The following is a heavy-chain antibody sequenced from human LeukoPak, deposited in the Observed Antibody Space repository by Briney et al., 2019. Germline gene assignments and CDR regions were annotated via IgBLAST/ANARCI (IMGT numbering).Heavy chain of an antibody. Sequence: GGSLRLSCAGTGFTFSNYWWNWVRKAPGKGLEWVANIKEDGSRINYVDSVKGRFTISRDNAKNSVCLQMDNLRAEDTAVYYCVGSSGWLFDYWGQGILVAVSS. CDR2: IKEDGSRI. D-gene: IGHD6-19*01. CDR1: GFTFSNYW. J-gene: IGHJ4*02. V-gene: IGHV3-7*01. CDR3: VGSSGWLFDY.